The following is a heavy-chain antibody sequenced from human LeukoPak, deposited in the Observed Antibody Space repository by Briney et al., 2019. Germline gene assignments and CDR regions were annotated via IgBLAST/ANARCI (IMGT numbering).Heavy chain of an antibody. J-gene: IGHJ4*02. CDR2: ISHSGAT. CDR3: ARGEHYSNYFDS. CDR1: GGYFSGYY. Sequence: SETLSLTCAVYGGYFSGYYWTWIRQPPGKGVEWDGEISHSGATNYNASLKSRVTISLDTSKNQFSLKLTSVTAADTAVYYCARGEHYSNYFDSWGPGTLVTVSS. D-gene: IGHD4-11*01. V-gene: IGHV4-34*01.